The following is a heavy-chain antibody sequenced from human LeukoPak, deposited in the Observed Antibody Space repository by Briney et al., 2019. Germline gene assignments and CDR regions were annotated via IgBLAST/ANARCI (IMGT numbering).Heavy chain of an antibody. V-gene: IGHV1-2*02. CDR3: ARVRGGPYSGYDHDAFDI. Sequence: ASVKVSCKASGYTFTGYYMHWVRQAPGQGLEWMGWINPNSGGTNYAQKFQGRVTMTRDTSISTAYMELSRLRSDDTAVYYCARVRGGPYSGYDHDAFDIWGQGTMVTVSS. J-gene: IGHJ3*02. CDR1: GYTFTGYY. CDR2: INPNSGGT. D-gene: IGHD5-12*01.